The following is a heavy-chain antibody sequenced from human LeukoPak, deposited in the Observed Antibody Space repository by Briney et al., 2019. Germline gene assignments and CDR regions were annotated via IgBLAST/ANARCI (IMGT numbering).Heavy chain of an antibody. CDR1: GFTFSSYE. D-gene: IGHD6-13*01. CDR2: ISSSGSTI. J-gene: IGHJ4*02. Sequence: GGSLRLSCAASGFTFSSYEMNWVRQAPGKGREWVSYISSSGSTIYYADSVKGRFTISRDNAKNSLYLQMNSLRAEDTAVYYCAREPSSIAAAGTMYYWGQGTLVTVSS. V-gene: IGHV3-48*03. CDR3: AREPSSIAAAGTMYY.